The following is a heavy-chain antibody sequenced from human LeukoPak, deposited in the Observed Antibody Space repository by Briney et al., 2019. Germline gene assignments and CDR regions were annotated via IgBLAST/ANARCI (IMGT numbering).Heavy chain of an antibody. CDR3: ARDYCSGGSCYPYFDY. Sequence: GGSLRLSCAASGFTFSSYSMNWVRQAPGKGLEWVSSISSSSSYIYYADSVKGRFTTSRDNAKNSLYLQMNSLRAEDTAVYYCARDYCSGGSCYPYFDYWGQGTLVTVSS. V-gene: IGHV3-21*01. D-gene: IGHD2-15*01. J-gene: IGHJ4*02. CDR1: GFTFSSYS. CDR2: ISSSSSYI.